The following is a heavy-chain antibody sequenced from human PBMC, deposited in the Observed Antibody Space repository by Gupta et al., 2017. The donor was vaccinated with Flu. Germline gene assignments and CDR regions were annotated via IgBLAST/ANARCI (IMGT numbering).Heavy chain of an antibody. CDR2: ISYDDGSNK. J-gene: IGHJ2*01. D-gene: IGHD1-26*01. Sequence: APGKGLEWVAVISYDDGSNKYYADSVKGRFTISRDNSKNTLYLQMNSLRAEDTALYYCARDVVGATTWYFDLWGRGTLVTVSS. CDR3: ARDVVGATTWYFDL. V-gene: IGHV3-30-3*01.